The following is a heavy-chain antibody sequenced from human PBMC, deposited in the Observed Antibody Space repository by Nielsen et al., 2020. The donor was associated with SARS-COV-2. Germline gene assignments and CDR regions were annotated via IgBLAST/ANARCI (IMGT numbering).Heavy chain of an antibody. CDR2: TYYRSKWYN. D-gene: IGHD4-17*01. Sequence: WIRQSPSRGLEWLGRTYYRSKWYNDYAVSVKSRITINPDTSKNQFSLYLNSVTPEDTAVYYCARARGAYGDYYYYYYTDVWGKGTTVTVSS. CDR3: ARARGAYGDYYYYYYTDV. J-gene: IGHJ6*03. V-gene: IGHV6-1*01.